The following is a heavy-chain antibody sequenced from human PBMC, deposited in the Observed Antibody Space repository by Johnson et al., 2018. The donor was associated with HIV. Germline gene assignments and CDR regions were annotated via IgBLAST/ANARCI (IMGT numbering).Heavy chain of an antibody. CDR2: ISRDGTTI. CDR1: GFTFSDYY. J-gene: IGHJ3*02. CDR3: ARDGVVVVTGGWGAFDI. V-gene: IGHV3-11*04. D-gene: IGHD2-15*01. Sequence: QVQLLESGGGLVQPGGSLRLSCAASGFTFSDYYMSWIRQAPGKGLEWVSYISRDGTTIYDADSVTGRFTISRDNAKNSLYLQLNSLRAEDTAIYYCARDGVVVVTGGWGAFDIWGQGTMVTVSS.